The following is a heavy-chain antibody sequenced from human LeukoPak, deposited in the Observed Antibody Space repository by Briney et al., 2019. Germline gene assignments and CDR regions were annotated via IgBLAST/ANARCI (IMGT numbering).Heavy chain of an antibody. D-gene: IGHD3-3*01. CDR1: GFTFSSYR. CDR2: IKQDGTEK. Sequence: GGSLRLSCAASGFTFSSYRMNWVRQAPGKGLQWVANIKQDGTEKYYVDSVKGRFTISRDNAKNSLYLQMNSLRAEDTAVYYCARDGDFWSAQGAFDIWGQGTMVTVSS. CDR3: ARDGDFWSAQGAFDI. J-gene: IGHJ3*02. V-gene: IGHV3-7*01.